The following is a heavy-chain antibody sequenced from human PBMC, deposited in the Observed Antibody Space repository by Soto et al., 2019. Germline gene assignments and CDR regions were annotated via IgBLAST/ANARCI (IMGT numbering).Heavy chain of an antibody. Sequence: PSETLSLTCTVSGASITSGGYYWSWIRQHPGKGLEWIGLIYHTGSTFYSASLKSRVTILVDTSKNQFSLKLASVTAADTAVYYCARVHGVSVPIIIGFDYWGQGTVVTVSS. V-gene: IGHV4-31*03. CDR3: ARVHGVSVPIIIGFDY. D-gene: IGHD2-2*01. J-gene: IGHJ4*02. CDR1: GASITSGGYY. CDR2: IYHTGST.